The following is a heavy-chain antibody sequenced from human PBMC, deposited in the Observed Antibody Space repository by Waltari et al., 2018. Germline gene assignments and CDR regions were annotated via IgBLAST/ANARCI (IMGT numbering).Heavy chain of an antibody. J-gene: IGHJ6*03. CDR2: INPTVGTT. Sequence: QVQLVQSGAEVQKPGSSVTVSCKAPGGSFASYGIGWVRRAPGQGLEWMGGINPTVGTTNYAQKFQGRVTINADKSTSTAYMHLTSLRSEDAAVYYCAGGYYESSGFSFYYFYHMDVWGKGTTVTVSS. D-gene: IGHD3-22*01. V-gene: IGHV1-69*14. CDR1: GGSFASYG. CDR3: AGGYYESSGFSFYYFYHMDV.